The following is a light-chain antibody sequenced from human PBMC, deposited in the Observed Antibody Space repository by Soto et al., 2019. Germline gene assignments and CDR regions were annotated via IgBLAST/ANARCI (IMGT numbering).Light chain of an antibody. CDR1: QSVSSN. Sequence: EIVLTQSPATLSLSPGERATLSCRASQSVSSNLAWYQHKPGQAPGLLIYDASKRATGIPPRFSGSGAGTDFTLTISSLEPEDSAVYYCQQRNSWWTFGQGTKVEI. V-gene: IGKV3-11*01. CDR3: QQRNSWWT. CDR2: DAS. J-gene: IGKJ1*01.